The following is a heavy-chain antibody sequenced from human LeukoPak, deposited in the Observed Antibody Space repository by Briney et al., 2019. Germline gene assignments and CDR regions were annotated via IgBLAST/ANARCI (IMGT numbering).Heavy chain of an antibody. CDR2: ISGSGGST. Sequence: PGGSLRLSCAASGFTFSSYAMSWVRQAPGKGLEWVSAISGSGGSTYYADSVKGRFTISRDNSKNSLYLQMNSLRAEDTAVYYCARSLGQLEGDYFDYWGQGTLVTVSS. CDR3: ARSLGQLEGDYFDY. CDR1: GFTFSSYA. D-gene: IGHD1-1*01. J-gene: IGHJ4*02. V-gene: IGHV3-23*01.